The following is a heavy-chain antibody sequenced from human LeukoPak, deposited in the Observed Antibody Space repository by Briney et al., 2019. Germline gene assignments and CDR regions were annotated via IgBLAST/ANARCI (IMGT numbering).Heavy chain of an antibody. CDR1: GFTFSSYS. J-gene: IGHJ4*02. V-gene: IGHV3-21*01. CDR3: ARDRGYDYVWGSYRYTDPFDY. D-gene: IGHD3-16*02. Sequence: GGSLRLSCAASGFTFSSYSMNWVRQAPGKGLEWVSSISSSSSYTYCADSVKGRLTISRDNAKNSLYLQMNSLRAEDTAVYYCARDRGYDYVWGSYRYTDPFDYWGQGTLVTVSS. CDR2: ISSSSSYT.